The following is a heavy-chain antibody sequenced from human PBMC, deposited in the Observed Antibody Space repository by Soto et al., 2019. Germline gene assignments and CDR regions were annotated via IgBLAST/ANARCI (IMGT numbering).Heavy chain of an antibody. CDR1: GYAFTTSG. CDR3: AREGQLGY. D-gene: IGHD6-6*01. V-gene: IGHV1-18*01. CDR2: ISAYNGNR. J-gene: IGHJ4*02. Sequence: QVQLVQSGAEVKKPGASVKVSCKASGYAFTTSGFSWVRQAPGQGLEWMGWISAYNGNRHYAQKFQGRVTLTTDTSTSTGYMELRSLRDDDTAVYYCAREGQLGYWGQGTLVTVSS.